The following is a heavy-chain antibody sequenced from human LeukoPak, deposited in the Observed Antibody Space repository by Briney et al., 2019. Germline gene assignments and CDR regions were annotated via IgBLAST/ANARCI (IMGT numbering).Heavy chain of an antibody. J-gene: IGHJ5*01. CDR3: AKYGSNSGWFNS. D-gene: IGHD4-23*01. Sequence: GGSLRLSCAASGFTFTTYAMTWVRQAPGKGLEWVSTISSLRGSSTYYADSVKGRFTISRDNSKNTLYLQMNTLRVEDTAVYYCAKYGSNSGWFNSWGQGTLVTVSS. CDR2: ISSLRGSST. V-gene: IGHV3-23*01. CDR1: GFTFTTYA.